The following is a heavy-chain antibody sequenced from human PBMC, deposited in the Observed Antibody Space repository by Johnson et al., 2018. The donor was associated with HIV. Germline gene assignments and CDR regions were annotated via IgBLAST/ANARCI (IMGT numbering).Heavy chain of an antibody. V-gene: IGHV3-66*01. CDR3: ARALLSASTIGAFDI. Sequence: MQLVESGGGLVQPGGSLRLSCAASGLTVSGNYMNWVRQAPGKGLEWVSVIYSDGGTYYADSVQGRFTLSRDNSQNTLYLQMNSLRAEDTAVYYCARALLSASTIGAFDIWGQGTMVTVSS. CDR1: GLTVSGNY. CDR2: IYSDGGT. D-gene: IGHD5-24*01. J-gene: IGHJ3*02.